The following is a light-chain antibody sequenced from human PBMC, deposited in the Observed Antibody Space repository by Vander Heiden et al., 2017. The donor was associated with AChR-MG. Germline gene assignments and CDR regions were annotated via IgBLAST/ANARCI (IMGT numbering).Light chain of an antibody. CDR2: QDT. CDR3: QAWNTNIVV. J-gene: IGLJ2*01. Sequence: GLTQPPSVSVSTGQTATITCSGHEVRNKYVAWYQQRPGQSPLLVIHQDTRRPSGIPERFSGSNSGATATLIVSGAQAVDECYYYCQAWNTNIVVFGGGTRLTVL. V-gene: IGLV3-1*01. CDR1: EVRNKY.